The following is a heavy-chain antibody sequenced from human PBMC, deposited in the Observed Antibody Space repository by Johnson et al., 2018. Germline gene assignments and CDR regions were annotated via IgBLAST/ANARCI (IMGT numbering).Heavy chain of an antibody. J-gene: IGHJ3*02. V-gene: IGHV3-74*01. CDR3: ARDLMTTDAFDI. CDR1: GFTFSSYW. CDR2: INSDGSSP. D-gene: IGHD4-11*01. Sequence: VQLQECGGGLVQPGGTLRLSCAASGFTFSSYWMHWVRQAPGKGLVWVSRINSDGSSPSSAASVKGRFTISRDNAKNTLYLQMNSLRAEDTAVYYCARDLMTTDAFDIWGQGTMVTVSS.